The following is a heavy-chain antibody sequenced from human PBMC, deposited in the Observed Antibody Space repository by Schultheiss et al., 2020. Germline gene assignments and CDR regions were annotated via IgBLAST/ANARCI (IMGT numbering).Heavy chain of an antibody. CDR2: IKSKTDGGTT. CDR1: GFTFSNVW. V-gene: IGHV3-15*07. J-gene: IGHJ6*02. CDR3: TTSRGNYYYGMDV. Sequence: GESLKISCAASGFTFSNVWMNWVRQAPGKGLEWVGRIKSKTDGGTTDYAAPVKGRITILRDDSKNTLSLQMNSLKTEDTAVYYCTTSRGNYYYGMDVWGQGTTGTGSS.